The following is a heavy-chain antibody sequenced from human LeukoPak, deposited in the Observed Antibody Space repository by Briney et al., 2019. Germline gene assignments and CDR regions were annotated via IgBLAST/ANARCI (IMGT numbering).Heavy chain of an antibody. CDR2: ISGSGGSP. CDR1: GFTFSSYA. V-gene: IGHV3-23*01. Sequence: TGGSLRLSCAASGFTFSSYAMSWVRQAPGKGLEWVSVISGSGGSPYYADSVKGRFTISRDNSKNTLYLQMNSLRAEDTAVYYCSREMESSCSRQNCYGWPDVWGKGTTVTVSS. D-gene: IGHD6-13*01. J-gene: IGHJ6*04. CDR3: SREMESSCSRQNCYGWPDV.